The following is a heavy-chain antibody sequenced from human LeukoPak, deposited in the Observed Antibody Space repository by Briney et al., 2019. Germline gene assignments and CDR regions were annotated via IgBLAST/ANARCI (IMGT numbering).Heavy chain of an antibody. Sequence: GASVKVSCKASGYTFTSYDINWVRQATGQGLEWMGWMNPNSGNTGYAQKFQGRVTMTRDTSTSTVYMELSSLRSEDTAVYYCARDFIPPSQTRNPSGVWFDPWGQGTLVTVSS. CDR1: GYTFTSYD. D-gene: IGHD7-27*01. CDR2: MNPNSGNT. V-gene: IGHV1-8*01. J-gene: IGHJ5*02. CDR3: ARDFIPPSQTRNPSGVWFDP.